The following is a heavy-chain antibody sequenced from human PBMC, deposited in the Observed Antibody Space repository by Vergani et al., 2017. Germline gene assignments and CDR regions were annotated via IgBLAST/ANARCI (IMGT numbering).Heavy chain of an antibody. CDR2: IYSGGST. J-gene: IGHJ6*02. CDR3: ARDRVAGNYYYDGMDV. Sequence: EVQLVESGGGLVQPGGSLRLSCAASGFTVSSNYMSWVRQAPGKGLEWVSVIYSGGSTYYADSVKGRFTISRDNSKNTLYLQMNSLRAEDTAVYYCARDRVAGNYYYDGMDVWGQGTTVTVSS. V-gene: IGHV3-66*02. CDR1: GFTVSSNY. D-gene: IGHD6-19*01.